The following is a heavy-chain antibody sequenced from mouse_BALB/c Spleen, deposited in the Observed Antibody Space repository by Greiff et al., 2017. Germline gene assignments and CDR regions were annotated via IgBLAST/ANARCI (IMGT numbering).Heavy chain of an antibody. J-gene: IGHJ2*01. D-gene: IGHD2-1*01. CDR2: IWAGGST. CDR1: GFSLTSYG. V-gene: IGHV2-9*02. CDR3: ASLYYGNFYYFDY. Sequence: VKLMESGPGLVAPSQSLSITCTVSGFSLTSYGVHWVRQPPGKGLEWLGVIWAGGSTNYNSALMSRLSISKDNSKSQVFLKMNSLQTDDTAMYYCASLYYGNFYYFDYWGQGTTLTVSS.